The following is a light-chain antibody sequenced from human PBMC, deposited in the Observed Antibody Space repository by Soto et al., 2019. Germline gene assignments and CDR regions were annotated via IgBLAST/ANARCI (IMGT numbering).Light chain of an antibody. CDR3: QQYYNWPPWT. V-gene: IGKV3-15*01. CDR2: GAS. J-gene: IGKJ1*01. Sequence: EIVMTQSPATLSVSPGERATLSCRASQSVSSNLAWYQQKPGQAPRLLIYGASTRATAIPVRFSGSGSGTAFTLTISSLQSEDFAVYYCQQYYNWPPWTFGQGTKVDIK. CDR1: QSVSSN.